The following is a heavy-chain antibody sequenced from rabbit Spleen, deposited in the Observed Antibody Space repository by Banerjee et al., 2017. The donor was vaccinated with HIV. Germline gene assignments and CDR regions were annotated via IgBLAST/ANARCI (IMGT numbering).Heavy chain of an antibody. V-gene: IGHV1S40*01. CDR3: ARDTSSSFSSYGMDL. CDR1: GFSFNSGYD. Sequence: QSLEESGGGLVKPGASLTLTCKASGFSFNSGYDMCWVRQAPGKGLEWIACIYVGSSGNTYSATWAKGRFTISKTSSTTVTLQMTSLTAADTATYFCARDTSSSFSSYGMDLWGPGTLVTVS. D-gene: IGHD1-1*01. CDR2: IYVGSSGNT. J-gene: IGHJ6*01.